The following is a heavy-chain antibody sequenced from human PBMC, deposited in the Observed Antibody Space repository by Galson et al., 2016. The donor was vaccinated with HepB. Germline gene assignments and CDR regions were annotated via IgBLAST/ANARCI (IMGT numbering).Heavy chain of an antibody. J-gene: IGHJ3*01. CDR2: IYYIGSPEYETT. V-gene: IGHV4-31*03. Sequence: TLSLTCIVSGDSISSGDYYWSWIHQHPGRGLEWLGHIYYIGSPEYETTHYNPSLRSRLIISVDTSKNQFSLKLNSMTAADTAVYFCARHRRERSPWDAFDVWGKGTMVTVSS. CDR1: GDSISSGDYY. D-gene: IGHD1-26*01. CDR3: ARHRRERSPWDAFDV.